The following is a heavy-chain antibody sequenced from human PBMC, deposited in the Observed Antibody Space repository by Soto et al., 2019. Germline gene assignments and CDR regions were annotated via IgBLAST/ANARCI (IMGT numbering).Heavy chain of an antibody. CDR1: CGSVRSGNHF. CDR3: ARGGEPLGYYGLDV. Sequence: KPSETLSLTCSFSCGSVRSGNHFWNWIRQPPGRGLEWLGYMYYTGVTNYNPSLKSRVSMSVDTSKNQFSLKLTSLTAADTAVYYCARGGEPLGYYGLDVWGQGTTVTVSS. CDR2: MYYTGVT. J-gene: IGHJ6*02. D-gene: IGHD3-10*01. V-gene: IGHV4-61*01.